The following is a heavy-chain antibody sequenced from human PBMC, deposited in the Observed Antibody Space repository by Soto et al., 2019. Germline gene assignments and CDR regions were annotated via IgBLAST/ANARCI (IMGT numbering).Heavy chain of an antibody. D-gene: IGHD6-6*01. Sequence: EVQLLESGGGLVQPGGSLRLSCAASEFTFSSYAMSWVRQAPGKGLEWVSSLSGSGHYTYYADSVKGRFTISRDNSKNTLYLQMNSLRVEDTAVYYCAKGLYARSSKMGAFDYWGQGTLVTVSS. CDR3: AKGLYARSSKMGAFDY. V-gene: IGHV3-23*01. CDR2: LSGSGHYT. J-gene: IGHJ4*02. CDR1: EFTFSSYA.